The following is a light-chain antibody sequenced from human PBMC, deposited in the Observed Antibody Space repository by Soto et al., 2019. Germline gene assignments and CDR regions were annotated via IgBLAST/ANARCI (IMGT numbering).Light chain of an antibody. Sequence: EVVMTQSPATLSVSPGERATLSCRASQSVRSNVAWYQQKPGQALRLLIYGASTRATGIPARFSGSGSGTEFTLTISSLQSEDFAVYYCQQYNDWPSITFGQGTRLEIK. V-gene: IGKV3-15*01. CDR2: GAS. CDR1: QSVRSN. J-gene: IGKJ5*01. CDR3: QQYNDWPSIT.